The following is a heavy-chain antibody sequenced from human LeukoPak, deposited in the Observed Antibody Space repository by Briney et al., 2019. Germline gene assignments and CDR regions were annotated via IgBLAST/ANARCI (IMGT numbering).Heavy chain of an antibody. CDR3: ARGGPPGYYYDYYMDV. V-gene: IGHV4-61*02. CDR1: GGSISSGSYY. Sequence: SETLSLTCTVSGGSISSGSYYWSWIRQPAGKGLEWIGRIYTSGSTNYNPSLKSRVTISVDTSKNQFSLKLSSVTAADTAVYFCARGGPPGYYYDYYMDVWGKGTTVTISS. CDR2: IYTSGST. J-gene: IGHJ6*03.